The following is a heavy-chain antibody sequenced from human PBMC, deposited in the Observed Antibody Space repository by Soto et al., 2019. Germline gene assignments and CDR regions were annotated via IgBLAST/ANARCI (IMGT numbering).Heavy chain of an antibody. CDR1: GYPFTRSG. CDR3: ARVADTAMVWGSFVI. J-gene: IGHJ3*02. Sequence: APVKVSCKASGYPFTRSGISWVRQAPGQGPDCMGWITAYTVNANYSQKLQCIVTMTTDTSTITAYMELRSLRSDDTAVYYCARVADTAMVWGSFVIWGQGTMVTV. CDR2: ITAYTVNA. V-gene: IGHV1-18*01. D-gene: IGHD5-18*01.